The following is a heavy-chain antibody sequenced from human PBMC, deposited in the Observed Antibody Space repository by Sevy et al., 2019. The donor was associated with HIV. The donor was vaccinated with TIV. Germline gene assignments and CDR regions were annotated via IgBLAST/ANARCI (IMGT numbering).Heavy chain of an antibody. Sequence: GGSLRLSCAASGFTFSKYGMHWVRQAPGKGLEWVAVISYDGGNKYYADSVKGRFTISKDKFKDTLYLQMNSLEAEDTAIYYCAKPGKFSGSYLDAFDIWGQGTMVTVSS. CDR2: ISYDGGNK. V-gene: IGHV3-30*18. J-gene: IGHJ3*02. CDR1: GFTFSKYG. CDR3: AKPGKFSGSYLDAFDI. D-gene: IGHD1-26*01.